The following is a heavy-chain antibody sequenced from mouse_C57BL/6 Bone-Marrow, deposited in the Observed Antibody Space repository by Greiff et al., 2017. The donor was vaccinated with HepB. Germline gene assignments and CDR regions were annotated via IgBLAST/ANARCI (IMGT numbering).Heavy chain of an antibody. CDR2: IYPRSGNT. Sequence: VQLQESGAELARPGASVKLSCKASGYTFTSYGISWVKQRTGQGLEWIGEIYPRSGNTYYNEKFKGKATLTADKSSSTAYMELRSLTSEDSAVYYCARCDPYWYFDVWGTGTTVTVSS. J-gene: IGHJ1*03. V-gene: IGHV1-81*01. CDR3: ARCDPYWYFDV. CDR1: GYTFTSYG.